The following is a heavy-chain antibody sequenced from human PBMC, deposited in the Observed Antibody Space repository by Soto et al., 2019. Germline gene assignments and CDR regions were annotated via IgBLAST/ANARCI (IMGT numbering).Heavy chain of an antibody. CDR1: VLTFSSYW. D-gene: IGHD3-10*01. Sequence: HPGESLRLSCAASVLTFSSYWMTWVRQAPGKGLEWVANIKQDGSEKYYVDSVKGRFTISRDNAKNSLYLQMNNLRVEDTAVYYCARGEAIGDDPWGHGTLVTVSS. J-gene: IGHJ5*02. V-gene: IGHV3-7*01. CDR2: IKQDGSEK. CDR3: ARGEAIGDDP.